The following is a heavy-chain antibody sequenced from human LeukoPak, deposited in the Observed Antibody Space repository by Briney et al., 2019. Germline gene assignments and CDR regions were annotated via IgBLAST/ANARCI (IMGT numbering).Heavy chain of an antibody. V-gene: IGHV3-30-3*01. D-gene: IGHD3-9*01. Sequence: GGSLRLSCAASGFTFSSYAMHWVRQAPGKGLEWVAVISYDGSNKYYADSVKGRFTISRDNSKNTLYLQMNSLRAEDTAVYYCARDPKLRYFDWLLYVFDYWGQGTLVTVSS. J-gene: IGHJ4*02. CDR2: ISYDGSNK. CDR1: GFTFSSYA. CDR3: ARDPKLRYFDWLLYVFDY.